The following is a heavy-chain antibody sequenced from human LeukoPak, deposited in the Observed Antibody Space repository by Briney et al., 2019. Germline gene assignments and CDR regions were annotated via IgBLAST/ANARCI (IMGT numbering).Heavy chain of an antibody. CDR2: IRSKAYGGTT. CDR1: GFTFGDYA. J-gene: IGHJ4*02. Sequence: PGGSLRLSCTASGFTFGDYAMSWVRQAPGKGLEWVGFIRSKAYGGTTEYAASVKGRFTISRDDSKSIAYLQMNSLKTEDTAVYYCTRVYILYYFAYWGQGTLVTVSS. D-gene: IGHD3-3*02. CDR3: TRVYILYYFAY. V-gene: IGHV3-49*04.